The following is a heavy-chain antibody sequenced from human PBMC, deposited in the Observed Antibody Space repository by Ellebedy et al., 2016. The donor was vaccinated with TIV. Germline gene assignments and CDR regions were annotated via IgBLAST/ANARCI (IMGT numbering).Heavy chain of an antibody. D-gene: IGHD6-13*01. CDR3: ARTYSTNWRLTWFDP. J-gene: IGHJ5*02. CDR2: IYYSGST. V-gene: IGHV4-39*01. CDR1: GGSISSSSYY. Sequence: MPSETLSLTCTVSGGSISSSSYYWGWIRQPPGKGLEWIGSIYYSGSTYYNPSLKSRVTISVDTSKNQFSLHLSSVTAADTAVYYCARTYSTNWRLTWFDPWGQGTLVTVSS.